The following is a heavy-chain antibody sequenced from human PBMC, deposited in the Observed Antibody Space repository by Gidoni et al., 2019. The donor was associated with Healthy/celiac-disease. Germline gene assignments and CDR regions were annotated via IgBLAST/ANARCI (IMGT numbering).Heavy chain of an antibody. V-gene: IGHV3-33*01. J-gene: IGHJ4*02. D-gene: IGHD3-22*01. CDR1: GFTFSSYG. CDR3: ARAAYYYDSSGYPGY. CDR2: IWYDGSNK. Sequence: QVQLVASGGGVVQPGRSLRLSCAASGFTFSSYGMHWVRQAPGKGLEWVAVIWYDGSNKYYADSVKGRFTISRDNSKNTLYLQMNSLRAEDTAVYYCARAAYYYDSSGYPGYWGQGTLVTVSS.